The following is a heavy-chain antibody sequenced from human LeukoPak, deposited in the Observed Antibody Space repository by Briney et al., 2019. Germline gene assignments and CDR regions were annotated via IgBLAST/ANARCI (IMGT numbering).Heavy chain of an antibody. Sequence: VGGLRLSPVASVLTFIANMMSSICEAPRKRLWWVSAISGGVVGTYYADSVKGRFTIYRDNSKNTLYLQMNSLRAEDTAVYYCAAPVYYDILTGYYRYYYYYGMDVWGQGTTVTVSS. J-gene: IGHJ6*02. D-gene: IGHD3-9*01. CDR1: VLTFIANM. V-gene: IGHV3-23*01. CDR2: ISGGVVGT. CDR3: AAPVYYDILTGYYRYYYYYGMDV.